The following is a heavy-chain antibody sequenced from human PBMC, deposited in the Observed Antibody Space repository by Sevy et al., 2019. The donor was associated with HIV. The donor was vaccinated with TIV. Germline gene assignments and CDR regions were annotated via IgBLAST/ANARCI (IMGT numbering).Heavy chain of an antibody. Sequence: ASVKVSCKASGYTFTGYYMHWVRQAPGQGLEWMGWINPNSGDTNYAQKFQGRVTMTRDTSISTAYMELSRLRSDDTAVYYCARGGISSSWYSYYYGMDVWGQGTTVTVSS. J-gene: IGHJ6*02. CDR2: INPNSGDT. CDR1: GYTFTGYY. CDR3: ARGGISSSWYSYYYGMDV. V-gene: IGHV1-2*02. D-gene: IGHD6-13*01.